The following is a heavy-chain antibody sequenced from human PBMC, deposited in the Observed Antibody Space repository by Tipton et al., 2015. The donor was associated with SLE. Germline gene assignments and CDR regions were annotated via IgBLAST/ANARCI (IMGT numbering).Heavy chain of an antibody. J-gene: IGHJ4*02. V-gene: IGHV4-59*01. CDR3: ARDGGGVMLDV. D-gene: IGHD2-15*01. CDR2: ISESGLT. Sequence: TLSLTCSVSGGFIIGFYWIWIRQPPGRELEWIGYISESGLTKYNPSLKSRVTMSVDTSKNEFSLNLDSLTTADTAMYFCARDGGGVMLDVWGQGALVTVSS. CDR1: GGFIIGFY.